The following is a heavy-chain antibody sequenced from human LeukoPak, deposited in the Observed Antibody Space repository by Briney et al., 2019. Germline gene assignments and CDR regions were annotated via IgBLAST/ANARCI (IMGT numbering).Heavy chain of an antibody. V-gene: IGHV3-30*04. CDR3: ARDPSYDSSGYYYPYYFDY. Sequence: GRSLRLSCAASGFTFSSFAMHWVRQAPGKGLEWMAVISYDGSNKYYADSVKGRFTISRDNSKNPLYLQMNSLRAEDTAVYYCARDPSYDSSGYYYPYYFDYWGQGTLVTVSS. J-gene: IGHJ4*02. CDR1: GFTFSSFA. D-gene: IGHD3-22*01. CDR2: ISYDGSNK.